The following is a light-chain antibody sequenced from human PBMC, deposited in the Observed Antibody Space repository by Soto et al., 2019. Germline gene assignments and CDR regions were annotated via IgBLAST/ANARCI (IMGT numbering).Light chain of an antibody. Sequence: EMVMTQSPATLSVSLGERATLSCRASQSVRTKLVWYRQKPGQAPRLLIYGASTRATGIPARFSGSGSGTEFTLTISSLQSEDFAVYYCQQHDQGWTFGQGTKVEIK. J-gene: IGKJ1*01. CDR3: QQHDQGWT. CDR1: QSVRTK. CDR2: GAS. V-gene: IGKV3-15*01.